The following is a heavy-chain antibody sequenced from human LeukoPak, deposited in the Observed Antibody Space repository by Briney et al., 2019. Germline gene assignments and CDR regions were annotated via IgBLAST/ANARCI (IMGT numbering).Heavy chain of an antibody. D-gene: IGHD4-23*01. J-gene: IGHJ6*02. CDR2: MNPNSGNT. Sequence: ASVKVSCKASGYTFTSYDINWVRQATGQGLEWMGWMNPNSGNTGYAQKFQGRVTMTRNTSISTAYMELSSLRSEDTAVYYCARCSDYGGNPYYYYGMDVWGQGTTVTVSS. V-gene: IGHV1-8*01. CDR1: GYTFTSYD. CDR3: ARCSDYGGNPYYYYGMDV.